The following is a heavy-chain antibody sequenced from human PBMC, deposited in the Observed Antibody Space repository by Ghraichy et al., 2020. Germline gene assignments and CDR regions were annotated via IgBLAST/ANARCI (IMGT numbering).Heavy chain of an antibody. CDR1: GGSFSGYY. D-gene: IGHD2-2*01. CDR3: ARLLIVVVPAAMPAAAGTPFDAFDI. J-gene: IGHJ3*02. V-gene: IGHV4-34*01. Sequence: SETLSLTCAVYGGSFSGYYWSWIRQPPGKGLEWIGEINHSGSTNYNPSLKSRVTISVDTSKNQFSLKLSSVTAADTAVYYCARLLIVVVPAAMPAAAGTPFDAFDIWGQGTMVTVSS. CDR2: INHSGST.